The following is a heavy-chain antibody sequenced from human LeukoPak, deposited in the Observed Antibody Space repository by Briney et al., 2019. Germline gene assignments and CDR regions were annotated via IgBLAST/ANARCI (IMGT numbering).Heavy chain of an antibody. J-gene: IGHJ3*02. CDR3: ARVLDRIVGATAAFDI. CDR1: GFTFSTYS. CDR2: ISSSSSYI. D-gene: IGHD1-26*01. V-gene: IGHV3-21*01. Sequence: GGSLRLSCAASGFTFSTYSMNWVRQAPGKGLEWVSSISSSSSYIHYADSVKGRFTISRDNAKNSLFLQMNSLRAEDTAVYYCARVLDRIVGATAAFDIWGQGTMVTVSS.